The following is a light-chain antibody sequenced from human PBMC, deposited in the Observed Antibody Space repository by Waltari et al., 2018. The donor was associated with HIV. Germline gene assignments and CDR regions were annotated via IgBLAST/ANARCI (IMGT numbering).Light chain of an antibody. CDR3: SSTADLESVT. J-gene: IGLJ2*01. CDR1: HRDIGDF. V-gene: IGLV2-14*03. Sequence: SALTQPASVSGSLGQSVTISCTGAHRDIGDFVSCYQQLPGRAPQHLLSGVNRRASGISHRFFASESGATASLTISRRQADDEGCYYCSSTADLESVTFGGGT. CDR2: GVN.